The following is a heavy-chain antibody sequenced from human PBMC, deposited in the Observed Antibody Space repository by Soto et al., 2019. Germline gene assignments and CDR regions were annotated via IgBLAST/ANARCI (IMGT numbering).Heavy chain of an antibody. J-gene: IGHJ4*02. CDR2: IYYSGST. CDR3: SRNGGNYFDY. CDR1: VGGSFSSYY. Sequence: SETLSLTCTVSVGGSFSSYYWSWIRQPPGKGLEWIGYIYYSGSTNYNPSLKSRLTMSVHTSKNQFSLKVNSVTAADTAVYYCSRNGGNYFDYCGQGILVTVSS. V-gene: IGHV4-59*01.